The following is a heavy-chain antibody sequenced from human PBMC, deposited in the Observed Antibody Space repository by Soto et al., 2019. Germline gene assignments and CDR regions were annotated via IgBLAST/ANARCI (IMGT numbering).Heavy chain of an antibody. CDR2: IRSKAYGGTT. D-gene: IGHD3-3*01. V-gene: IGHV3-49*03. CDR3: TRDYSRRRITIFGVVKHAFDI. Sequence: GGSLRLSCTASGFTFGDYAMSWFRQAPGKGLEWVGFIRSKAYGGTTEYAASVKGRFTISRDDSKSIAYLQMNSLKTEDTAVYYCTRDYSRRRITIFGVVKHAFDIWGQGTMVTVSS. J-gene: IGHJ3*02. CDR1: GFTFGDYA.